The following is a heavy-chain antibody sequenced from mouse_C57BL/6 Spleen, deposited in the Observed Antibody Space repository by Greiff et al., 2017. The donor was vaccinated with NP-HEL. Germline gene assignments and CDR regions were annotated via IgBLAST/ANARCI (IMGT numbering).Heavy chain of an antibody. CDR3: ARSGNSFDY. V-gene: IGHV1-54*01. Sequence: QVQLQQSGAELVRPGTSVKVSCKASGYAFTNYLIEWVKQRPGQGLEWIGVINPGSGGTNYNEKFKGKATLTADKSSSTAYMQLSSLTSEDSAVYVCARSGNSFDYWGQGTTLTVSS. CDR2: INPGSGGT. J-gene: IGHJ2*01. CDR1: GYAFTNYL.